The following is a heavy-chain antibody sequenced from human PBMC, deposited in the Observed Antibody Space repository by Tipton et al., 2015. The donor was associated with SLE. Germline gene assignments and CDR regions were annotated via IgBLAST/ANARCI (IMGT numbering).Heavy chain of an antibody. CDR1: GFTFSSYG. CDR3: AKRGREAVVYYFDY. Sequence: SLRLSCPVSGFTFSSYGMSWVRQAPGKGLEWVSSISAGGGGTSYADSVKGRFIVSRDNSKNTLYLQLNSLRVEDTAIYYCAKRGREAVVYYFDYWGQGTLVTVSS. D-gene: IGHD6-19*01. CDR2: ISAGGGGT. V-gene: IGHV3-23*01. J-gene: IGHJ4*02.